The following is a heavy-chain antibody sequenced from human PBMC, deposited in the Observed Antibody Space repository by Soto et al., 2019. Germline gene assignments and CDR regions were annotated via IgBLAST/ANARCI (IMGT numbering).Heavy chain of an antibody. CDR1: GYTFTSYG. D-gene: IGHD6-19*01. CDR3: ARDGYSSGWYASYYYYYMDV. CDR2: ISAYNGNT. V-gene: IGHV1-18*01. J-gene: IGHJ6*03. Sequence: QVQLVQSGAEVKKPGASVKVSCKASGYTFTSYGISWVRQAPGQGLEWMGWISAYNGNTNYAQKLQGRVTMTTDTSKSTAYMELRSLRSDDTAVYYCARDGYSSGWYASYYYYYMDVWGKGTTVTVSS.